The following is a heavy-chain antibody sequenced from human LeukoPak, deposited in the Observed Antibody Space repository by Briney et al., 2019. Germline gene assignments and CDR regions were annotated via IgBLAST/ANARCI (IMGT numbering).Heavy chain of an antibody. D-gene: IGHD2-8*02. CDR3: ARSSRELGGYAPWELMPPFDY. V-gene: IGHV3-23*01. Sequence: GGTLRLSCAASGLTFSSYGMTWVRQTPGKGLEWVSAISGSGVNTYYADSVKGRFTISRDNSKNTLYLQMNSLRAEDTAVYYCARSSRELGGYAPWELMPPFDYWGQGTLVTVSS. J-gene: IGHJ4*02. CDR2: ISGSGVNT. CDR1: GLTFSSYG.